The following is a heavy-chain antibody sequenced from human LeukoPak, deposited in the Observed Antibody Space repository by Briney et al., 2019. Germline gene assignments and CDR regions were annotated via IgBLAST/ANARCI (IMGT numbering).Heavy chain of an antibody. J-gene: IGHJ5*02. D-gene: IGHD6-19*01. CDR3: ASADSSGWYPPWFDP. V-gene: IGHV1-18*01. CDR1: GYTFTSYG. Sequence: ASVKVSCKASGYTFTSYGISWVRQAPGQGLEWMGWISAYNGNTNYAQKLQGRVTMTTDTFTSTAYMELRSLRSDDTAVYYCASADSSGWYPPWFDPWGQGTLVTVSS. CDR2: ISAYNGNT.